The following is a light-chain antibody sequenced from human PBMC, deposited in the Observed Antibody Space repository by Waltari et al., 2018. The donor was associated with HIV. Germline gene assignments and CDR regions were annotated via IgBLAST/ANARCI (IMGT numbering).Light chain of an antibody. V-gene: IGKV3-15*01. CDR3: QQYNNWPGIT. Sequence: EILMTQSPATLSVSPWERATLSCRASQSINNNLAWYQQKPGQAPRLLIYGASTGATGVPARFSGSGSGTEFTLTISSLQSEDFAVYYCQQYNNWPGITFGPGTKVDIK. J-gene: IGKJ3*01. CDR2: GAS. CDR1: QSINNN.